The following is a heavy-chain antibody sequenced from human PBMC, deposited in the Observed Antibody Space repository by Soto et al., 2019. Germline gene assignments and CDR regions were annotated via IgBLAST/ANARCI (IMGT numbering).Heavy chain of an antibody. CDR2: MNPNNGKT. CDR1: GYTFSSYD. CDR3: ACLVATGSDSFDM. D-gene: IGHD5-12*01. Sequence: ASVKVSCKASGYTFSSYDINWVRQATGQGLEWMGWMNPNNGKTGYAQRFQDRVTMTRSTSTNTAYTELSSLRSEDTAVYYCACLVATGSDSFDMWGQGTMVTVSS. J-gene: IGHJ3*02. V-gene: IGHV1-8*01.